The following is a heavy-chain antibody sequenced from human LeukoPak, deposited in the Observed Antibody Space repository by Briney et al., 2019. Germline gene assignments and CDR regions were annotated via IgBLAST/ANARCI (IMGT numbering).Heavy chain of an antibody. CDR3: ARDKYYDSSGEAFDI. V-gene: IGHV3-30-3*01. Sequence: PGGSLRLFCAASGFTFSSYAMHWVRQAPGKGLEWVAVISYDGSNKYYADSVRGRFTISRDNSKNTLYLQMNSLRAEDTAVYYCARDKYYDSSGEAFDIWGQGTMVTVSS. J-gene: IGHJ3*02. D-gene: IGHD3-22*01. CDR1: GFTFSSYA. CDR2: ISYDGSNK.